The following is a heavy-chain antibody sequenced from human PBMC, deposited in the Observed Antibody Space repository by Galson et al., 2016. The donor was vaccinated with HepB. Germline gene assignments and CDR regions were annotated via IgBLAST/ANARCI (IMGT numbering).Heavy chain of an antibody. J-gene: IGHJ3*02. D-gene: IGHD3-22*01. CDR1: SYTFTSYG. V-gene: IGHV1-18*01. Sequence: SVKVSCKASSYTFTSYGISWVRQAPGQGLEWMGWISAYNGNTNYAQKLQGRVTMTTDTSTSTAYMELRSLRSDDTAVYYCARDGFYDTTGYRRDDAFDIWGQGTMVTVPS. CDR3: ARDGFYDTTGYRRDDAFDI. CDR2: ISAYNGNT.